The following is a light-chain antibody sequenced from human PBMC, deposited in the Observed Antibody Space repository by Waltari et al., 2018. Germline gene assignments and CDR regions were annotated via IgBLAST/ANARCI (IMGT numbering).Light chain of an antibody. CDR2: DAS. J-gene: IGKJ3*01. V-gene: IGKV1-33*01. CDR3: QRYDNLPIFA. CDR1: QPITNY. Sequence: DIQLTQSPPSLSASVGDRVTITCRASQPITNYLNWYQHKPGKAPKLLIHDASKLETGVPSRFSGSQSGTHFTLTISSLQPEDIGTYYCQRYDNLPIFAFGPGTKVEI.